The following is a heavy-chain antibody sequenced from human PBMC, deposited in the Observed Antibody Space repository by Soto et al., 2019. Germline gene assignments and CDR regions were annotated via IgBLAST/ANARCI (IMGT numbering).Heavy chain of an antibody. CDR2: INAGNCNT. CDR3: ARDPSYYGMDV. J-gene: IGHJ6*02. CDR1: GYTFTSYA. Sequence: QVQLVQSGAEEKKPGASVKVYCKASGYTFTSYAMHWVRQAPGQRLEWTGWINAGNCNTKYSQKFQGRVTITRDASASTAYMEMSSLRSEDTAVYYCARDPSYYGMDVWGQGTTVTVSS. V-gene: IGHV1-3*05.